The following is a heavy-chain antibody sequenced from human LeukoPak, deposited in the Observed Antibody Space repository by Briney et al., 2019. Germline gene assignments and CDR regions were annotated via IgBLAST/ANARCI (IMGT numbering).Heavy chain of an antibody. J-gene: IGHJ3*02. D-gene: IGHD3-16*01. Sequence: PGGSLRHSCAASGFTFSDYYMSWIRQAPGKGLEWVSYISSSGSTIYYADSVKGRFTISRDNAKNSLYLQMDSLRVEDTAVYYCARTYGYGVGPPGDAFDNWGQGTLVTVPS. V-gene: IGHV3-11*04. CDR1: GFTFSDYY. CDR2: ISSSGSTI. CDR3: ARTYGYGVGPPGDAFDN.